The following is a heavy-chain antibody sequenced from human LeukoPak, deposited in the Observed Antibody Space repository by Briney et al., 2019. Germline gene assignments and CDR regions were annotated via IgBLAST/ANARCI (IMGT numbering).Heavy chain of an antibody. CDR3: ARDYFGSGSYPK. J-gene: IGHJ4*02. CDR1: GFTFSSYS. CDR2: SSSSGNYM. D-gene: IGHD3-10*01. V-gene: IGHV3-21*01. Sequence: GGSLRLSCAASGFTFSSYSMNWVRQAPGKGLEWVSSSSSSGNYMYYADLAKGRFTISRDNAKNSLYLQLNNLRDEDTAVYYCARDYFGSGSYPKWGQGTLVTVSS.